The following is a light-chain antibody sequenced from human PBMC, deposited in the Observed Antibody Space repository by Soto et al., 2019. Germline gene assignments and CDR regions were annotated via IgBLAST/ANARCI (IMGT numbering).Light chain of an antibody. CDR1: QSLAYSDGNTY. Sequence: DVVMTQSPVSLPVTLGQSASISCRSSQSLAYSDGNTYLSWFHQRPGQSPRRLLYRVSNRDSGVPDRFRGSGSGTEFTLSISRVEAEDVGVYYCLQGTYLPLTFGQGTKLEIE. V-gene: IGKV2-30*01. J-gene: IGKJ2*01. CDR2: RVS. CDR3: LQGTYLPLT.